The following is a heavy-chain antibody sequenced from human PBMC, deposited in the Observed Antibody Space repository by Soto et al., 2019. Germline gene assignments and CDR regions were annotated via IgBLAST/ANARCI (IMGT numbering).Heavy chain of an antibody. CDR1: GYTFTSHW. CDR3: ASQVRPSWTTDV. CDR2: IYPGDSDT. D-gene: IGHD4-17*01. J-gene: IGHJ6*02. V-gene: IGHV5-51*01. Sequence: GESLKISCKGSGYTFTSHWIGWARQMPGKGLEWMGIIYPGDSDTRYSPSSQGQVTISADKSISTAYLQWSSLKASDTAIYYCASQVRPSWTTDVWGQGTTVTVSS.